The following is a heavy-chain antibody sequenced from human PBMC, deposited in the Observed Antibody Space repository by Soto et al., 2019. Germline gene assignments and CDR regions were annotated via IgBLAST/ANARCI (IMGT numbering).Heavy chain of an antibody. D-gene: IGHD3-16*01. J-gene: IGHJ4*02. V-gene: IGHV4-59*06. CDR3: ALRLGEFVN. CDR1: GDCICGYL. CDR2: IYYSGST. Sequence: PSWTIELTSTVCGDCICGYLCTWIRQSPGKGLEWIGYIYYSGSTYYNPSLKSRVTISVDTSKNQFSLKLSSVTAADTAVYYCALRLGEFVNWGQGTLVTVSS.